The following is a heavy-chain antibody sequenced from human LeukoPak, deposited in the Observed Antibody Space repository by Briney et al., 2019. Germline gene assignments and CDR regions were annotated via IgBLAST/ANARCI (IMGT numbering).Heavy chain of an antibody. CDR2: ISDSGGST. CDR1: GFTFSSYA. D-gene: IGHD1-26*01. Sequence: GGSLRLSCAASGFTFSSYAMSWVRHAPGMGLEWVSAISDSGGSTFYADSVKGRFAISRDNSKNTLYLQMHSLGAEDTAVYYCAKDPYSGSYFDYWGQGTLVTVSS. V-gene: IGHV3-23*01. CDR3: AKDPYSGSYFDY. J-gene: IGHJ4*02.